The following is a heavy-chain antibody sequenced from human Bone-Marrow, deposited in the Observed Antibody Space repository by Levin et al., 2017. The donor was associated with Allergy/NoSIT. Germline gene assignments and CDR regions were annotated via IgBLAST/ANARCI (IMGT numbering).Heavy chain of an antibody. V-gene: IGHV1-18*01. CDR1: GYTFTSYG. J-gene: IGHJ5*02. Sequence: ASVKVSCKASGYTFTSYGISWVRQAPGQGLEWMGWISAYNGNTNYAQKLQGRVTMTTDTSTSTAYMELRSLRSDDTAVYYCASQILHDYDSSATGGFDPWGQGTLVTVSS. CDR3: ASQILHDYDSSATGGFDP. CDR2: ISAYNGNT. D-gene: IGHD3-22*01.